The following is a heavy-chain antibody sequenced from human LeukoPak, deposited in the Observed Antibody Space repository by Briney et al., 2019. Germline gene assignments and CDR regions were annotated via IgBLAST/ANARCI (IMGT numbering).Heavy chain of an antibody. D-gene: IGHD2-2*01. J-gene: IGHJ5*02. CDR1: GYSFTSYW. CDR2: IYPGDSRI. V-gene: IGHV5-51*01. CDR3: ACRDLTSTWSYP. Sequence: KDGESLQISCKGIGYSFTSYWIGWVRQVPGKGMEWMGVIYPGDSRIRYNPSFQGQVTISVDKSIRTAYLQWVSLKASDTAMYYCACRDLTSTWSYPWGQGTLVTVSS.